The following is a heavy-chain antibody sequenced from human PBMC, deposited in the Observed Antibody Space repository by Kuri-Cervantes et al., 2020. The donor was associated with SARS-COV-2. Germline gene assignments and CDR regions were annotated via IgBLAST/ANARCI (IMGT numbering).Heavy chain of an antibody. Sequence: ETLSLTCAASGFTFDDYGMSWVRQAPGKGLEWVSGINWNGGSTGYADSVKGRFTISRDNAKNSLYLQMNSLRAEDTALYHCARVKAGSDAFDIWGQGTMVTVSS. D-gene: IGHD6-19*01. CDR2: INWNGGST. CDR3: ARVKAGSDAFDI. J-gene: IGHJ3*02. CDR1: GFTFDDYG. V-gene: IGHV3-20*01.